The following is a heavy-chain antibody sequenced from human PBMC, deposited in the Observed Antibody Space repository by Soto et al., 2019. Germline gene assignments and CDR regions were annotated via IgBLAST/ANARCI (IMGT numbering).Heavy chain of an antibody. CDR3: GRVSGQYQLLSPLDY. CDR1: GFTFSIYS. V-gene: IGHV3-21*01. CDR2: ISSSSYI. Sequence: GGSLRLSCAASGFTFSIYSMNWVRQAPVKGLEWVSSISSSSYIYYADLVKGRFTISRDNAKNSLYLQMNSLRAEDTAVYYCGRVSGQYQLLSPLDYWGQGSLLTVSS. D-gene: IGHD2-2*01. J-gene: IGHJ4*02.